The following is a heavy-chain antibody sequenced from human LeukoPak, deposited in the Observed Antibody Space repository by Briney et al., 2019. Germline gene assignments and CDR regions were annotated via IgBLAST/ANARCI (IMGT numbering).Heavy chain of an antibody. CDR2: ISGDGVDT. V-gene: IGHV3-43*02. Sequence: GRSLRLSCAASGFTFDDYAMHWVRQPPGKGLEWVSFISGDGVDTYHADSVKGRFTISIDSSKNSLYLLMNSLRTEDTALYYCVKSRSSGSGSFLDYWGPGTLVTVSS. J-gene: IGHJ4*02. CDR3: VKSRSSGSGSFLDY. CDR1: GFTFDDYA. D-gene: IGHD3-10*01.